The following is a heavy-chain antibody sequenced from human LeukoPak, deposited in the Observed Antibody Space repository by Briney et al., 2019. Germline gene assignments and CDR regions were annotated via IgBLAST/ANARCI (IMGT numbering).Heavy chain of an antibody. CDR2: IYPDSGGT. J-gene: IGHJ4*02. CDR1: GYTFTGYY. Sequence: ASVKVSCKASGYTFTGYYMHWVRQAPGQGLEWMGWIYPDSGGTNYAQKFQGRVTMTRDTSISTAYMELSRPRSDDTAVYYCARVIALTSYDFWSGYSYFDYWGQGTLVTVSS. CDR3: ARVIALTSYDFWSGYSYFDY. D-gene: IGHD3-3*01. V-gene: IGHV1-2*02.